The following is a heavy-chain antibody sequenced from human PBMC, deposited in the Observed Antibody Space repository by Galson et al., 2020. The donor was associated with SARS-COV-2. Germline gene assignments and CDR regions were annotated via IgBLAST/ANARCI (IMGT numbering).Heavy chain of an antibody. CDR3: AKEGRLAGMDV. D-gene: IGHD6-6*01. CDR2: ISWDGGTT. Sequence: GGSLRLSCAASGFTFDDYAMHWVRQAPGKGLEWVSLISWDGGTTDYADSVKGRFTISRDNSKNSLSLQMSGLRTEDTALYYCAKEGRLAGMDVWGQGTTVTVS. J-gene: IGHJ6*02. CDR1: GFTFDDYA. V-gene: IGHV3-43D*03.